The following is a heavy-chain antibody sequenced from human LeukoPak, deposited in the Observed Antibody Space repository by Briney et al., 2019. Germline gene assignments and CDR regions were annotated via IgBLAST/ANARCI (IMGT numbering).Heavy chain of an antibody. CDR1: GGSISSGDYY. CDR3: ARDQRYAGGGSYAPHFDY. J-gene: IGHJ4*02. Sequence: KASETLSLTCTVSGGSISSGDYYWSWIRQPPGKGLEWIGYIYYSGSTSYNPSLKSRITISVDTSNNQFSLKLGSVTAADTAVYYCARDQRYAGGGSYAPHFDYWGQGTLVTVSS. V-gene: IGHV4-61*08. D-gene: IGHD1-26*01. CDR2: IYYSGST.